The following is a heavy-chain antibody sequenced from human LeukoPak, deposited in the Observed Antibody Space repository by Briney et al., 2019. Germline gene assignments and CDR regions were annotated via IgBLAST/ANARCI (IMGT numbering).Heavy chain of an antibody. D-gene: IGHD5-18*01. V-gene: IGHV1-18*01. CDR1: GYTFTSYG. J-gene: IGHJ3*02. CDR3: ARVRSGARYSRAHDAFDI. Sequence: GASVKVSCKASGYTFTSYGISWVRQAPGQGLEWMGWISAYNGNTNYAQKLQGRVTMTTDTSTSTAYMELRSLRSDDTAVYYCARVRSGARYSRAHDAFDIWGQGTMVTVSS. CDR2: ISAYNGNT.